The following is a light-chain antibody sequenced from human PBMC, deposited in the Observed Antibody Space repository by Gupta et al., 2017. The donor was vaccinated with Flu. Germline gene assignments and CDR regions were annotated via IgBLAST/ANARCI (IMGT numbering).Light chain of an antibody. J-gene: IGKJ2*03. V-gene: IGKV4-1*01. CDR2: WAS. CDR1: LSVLNSSNKNNY. CDR3: QQDYSAPYS. Sequence: DIVMTQSPDSLAVSLGERATINCRSSLSVLNSSNKNNYLAWYQQKPGQPPQLLIYWASTRESGVPDRFSGSGSGTDFTLTISSLQAEDVALYYCQQDYSAPYSFGQGTKLEI.